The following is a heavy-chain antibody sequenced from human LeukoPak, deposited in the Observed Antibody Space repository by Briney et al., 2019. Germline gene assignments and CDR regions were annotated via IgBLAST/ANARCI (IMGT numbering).Heavy chain of an antibody. V-gene: IGHV1-2*02. CDR1: GYVFTAYY. J-gene: IGHJ4*02. CDR3: AREWRGTGTYCFDY. CDR2: INPNSGGT. Sequence: GASVKVSCKASGYVFTAYYMHRVRQAPGQGPEWMGWINPNSGGTNYVQKFQGRVTMTRDTSINTAYMELSSLKSDDAAVYYCAREWRGTGTYCFDYWGQGTLVTVSS. D-gene: IGHD2-8*02.